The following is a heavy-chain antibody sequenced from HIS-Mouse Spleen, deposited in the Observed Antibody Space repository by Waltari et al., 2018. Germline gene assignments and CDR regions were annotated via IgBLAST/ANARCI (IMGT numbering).Heavy chain of an antibody. CDR3: ARGGIAARPKAFDI. Sequence: QVQLVESGGGVVQPGRSLRLACSASGCPFRSRAMPWGRQAPGKGLEWVAVISYDGSNKYYADSVKGRFTISRDNSKNTLYLQMNSLRAEDTAVYYCARGGIAARPKAFDIWGQGTMVTVSS. D-gene: IGHD6-6*01. V-gene: IGHV3-30*04. J-gene: IGHJ3*02. CDR1: GCPFRSRA. CDR2: ISYDGSNK.